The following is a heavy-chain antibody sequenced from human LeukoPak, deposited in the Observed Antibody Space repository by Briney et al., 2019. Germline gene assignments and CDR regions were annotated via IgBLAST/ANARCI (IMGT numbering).Heavy chain of an antibody. V-gene: IGHV4-39*01. J-gene: IGHJ6*03. CDR2: IFYYGTS. CDR1: GDSVSSPTYF. Sequence: SETLSLTYTVSGDSVSSPTYFWGWIRHPPGKGLEWIGSIFYYGTSYYNPSLKSRVTISVDTSTNQFSLKLNSVTAADTAVYYCARIGQSVHYYMDVWGNGTTVDVSS. D-gene: IGHD3/OR15-3a*01. CDR3: ARIGQSVHYYMDV.